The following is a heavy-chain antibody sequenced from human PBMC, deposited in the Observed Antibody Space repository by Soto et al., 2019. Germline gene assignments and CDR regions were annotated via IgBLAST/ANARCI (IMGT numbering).Heavy chain of an antibody. J-gene: IGHJ6*02. Sequence: QVQLVESGGGEVQPGRSLRLSCMASGFTFNNYGIHWVRQAPGKGLEWVAVISYDGTNKYYADSVKGRFTIYRDNSKNTVYLKMNRLRDEDTAVYYCAKDFVRGVIAKYGMDVWGQGTTVTVSS. D-gene: IGHD3-10*02. CDR2: ISYDGTNK. CDR1: GFTFNNYG. CDR3: AKDFVRGVIAKYGMDV. V-gene: IGHV3-30*18.